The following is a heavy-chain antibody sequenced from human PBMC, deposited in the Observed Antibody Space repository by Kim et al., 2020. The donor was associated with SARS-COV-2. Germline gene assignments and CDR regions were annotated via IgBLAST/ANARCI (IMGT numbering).Heavy chain of an antibody. Sequence: SETLSLTCTVSGDSITHYFWNWIRQPPGNGLEWIGYVSHSGNNDYNPSFKSRVTISVDTAKNQFSLNLSSVTAAHTAVYYCARPDVRGTWGASDL. CDR3: ARPDVRGTWGASDL. CDR1: GDSITHYF. CDR2: VSHSGNN. J-gene: IGHJ2*01. D-gene: IGHD3-10*02. V-gene: IGHV4-59*08.